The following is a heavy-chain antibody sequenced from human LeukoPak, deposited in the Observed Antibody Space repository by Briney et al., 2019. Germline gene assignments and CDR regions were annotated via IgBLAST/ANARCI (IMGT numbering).Heavy chain of an antibody. D-gene: IGHD3-9*01. J-gene: IGHJ3*01. V-gene: IGHV3-30*02. CDR3: AKEMLSSYDRMTGYYHQNAFDV. CDR2: AQYDGSTK. CDR1: GFTFSSYA. Sequence: GGSLRLSCAASGFTFSSYAMHWVRQAPGKGLEWVAFAQYDGSTKYYADFVKGRFAISRDNSKNTLSLQMNSLRAEDTAVYYCAKEMLSSYDRMTGYYHQNAFDVWGQGTMVTVSP.